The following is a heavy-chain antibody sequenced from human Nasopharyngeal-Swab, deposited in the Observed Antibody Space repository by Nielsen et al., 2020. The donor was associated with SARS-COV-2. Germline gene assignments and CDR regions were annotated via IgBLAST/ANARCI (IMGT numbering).Heavy chain of an antibody. CDR1: ESPSIAST. D-gene: IGHD1-26*01. V-gene: IGHV3-11*04. CDR3: ARVWELLSFDY. CDR2: ISSSGSTI. J-gene: IGHJ4*02. Sequence: GGSLKPSVAAPESPSIASTMTWIRQAPGKGLEWVSYISSSGSTIYYADSVKGRFTISRDNAKNSLYLQMNSLRAEDTAVYYCARVWELLSFDYWGQGTLVTVSS.